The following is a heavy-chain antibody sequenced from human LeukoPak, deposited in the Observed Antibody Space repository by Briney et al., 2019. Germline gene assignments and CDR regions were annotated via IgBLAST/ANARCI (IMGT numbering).Heavy chain of an antibody. D-gene: IGHD5-18*01. CDR3: ARARHTYSYGNYYFYGMDV. CDR2: IYSGGNT. CDR1: GFTVSSNY. V-gene: IGHV3-53*01. J-gene: IGHJ6*02. Sequence: GGSLRLSCAASGFTVSSNYMSWVRQAPGKGLEWVSVIYSGGNTYYADSVKGRFTISRDNPKNTLFLQMNSLRAEDTAVYYCARARHTYSYGNYYFYGMDVWGQGTTVAVSS.